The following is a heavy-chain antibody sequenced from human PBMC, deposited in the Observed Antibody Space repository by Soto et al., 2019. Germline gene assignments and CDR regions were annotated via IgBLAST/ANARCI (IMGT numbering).Heavy chain of an antibody. CDR3: AKDGSWDGGGGES. CDR2: IIPVFRTS. V-gene: IGHV1-69*18. Sequence: QVQLVQSGAELKKPGSSVKVSWSASGVTFSSYAFTWVRQAPGQGLEWMGNIIPVFRTSNYAQGFQGRLTISADESTNTIYMELSSLRSEDTAVYFCAKDGSWDGGGGESWGQGTLVIVSS. CDR1: GVTFSSYA. D-gene: IGHD3-16*01. J-gene: IGHJ4*02.